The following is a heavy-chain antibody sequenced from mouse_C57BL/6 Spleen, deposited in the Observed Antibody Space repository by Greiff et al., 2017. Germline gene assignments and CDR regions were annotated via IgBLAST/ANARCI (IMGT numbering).Heavy chain of an antibody. CDR2: IYPGSGST. CDR1: GYTFTSYW. CDR3: ARRGYEGDAMDY. V-gene: IGHV1-55*01. Sequence: VQLQQPGAELVKPGASVKMSCKASGYTFTSYWITWVKQRPGPGLEWIGDIYPGSGSTNYNEKFKSKATLTVETSSSTAYMQRSSLTSGDSAVYYCARRGYEGDAMDYWGQGTSVTVSS. D-gene: IGHD2-2*01. J-gene: IGHJ4*01.